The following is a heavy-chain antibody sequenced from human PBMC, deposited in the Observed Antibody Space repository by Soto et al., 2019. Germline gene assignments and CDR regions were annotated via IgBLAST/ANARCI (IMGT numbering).Heavy chain of an antibody. CDR2: ISYDGSNK. Sequence: GGSLRLSCAASGFTFSSYGMHWVRQAPGKGLEWVAVISYDGSNKYYADSVKGRFTISRDNSKNTLYLQMNSLRAEDTAVYYCAKDKVAVAGPFDYWGQGTLVTVSS. CDR1: GFTFSSYG. CDR3: AKDKVAVAGPFDY. V-gene: IGHV3-30*18. D-gene: IGHD6-19*01. J-gene: IGHJ4*02.